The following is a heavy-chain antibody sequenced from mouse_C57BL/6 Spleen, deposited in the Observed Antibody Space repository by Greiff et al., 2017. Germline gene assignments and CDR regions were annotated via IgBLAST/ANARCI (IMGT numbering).Heavy chain of an antibody. J-gene: IGHJ3*01. Sequence: QVQLQQSGPGLVQPSQSLSITCTASGFSLTSYGVHWVRQSPGKGLEWLGVIWRAGSTDYNAAFMSRLSTTKDNSKSQVFFKMSSLQADDTAIYYCAKSHYGGSSWFAYWGQGTLVTVSA. D-gene: IGHD1-1*01. V-gene: IGHV2-5*01. CDR3: AKSHYGGSSWFAY. CDR2: IWRAGST. CDR1: GFSLTSYG.